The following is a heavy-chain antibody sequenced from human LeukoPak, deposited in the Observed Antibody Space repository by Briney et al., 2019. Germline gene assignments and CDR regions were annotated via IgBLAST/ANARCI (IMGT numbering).Heavy chain of an antibody. CDR1: GGSINRDY. Sequence: SETLSLTCSVSGGSINRDYWNWIRQPPGKGLEWIGYIYHSGSTNYNHSLTSRVTISIDKSKKQFSLKLISVTAADTAIYYCARVGGMTTINNAAFDIWGQGTMVTVSS. CDR3: ARVGGMTTINNAAFDI. V-gene: IGHV4-59*01. CDR2: IYHSGST. D-gene: IGHD5-24*01. J-gene: IGHJ3*02.